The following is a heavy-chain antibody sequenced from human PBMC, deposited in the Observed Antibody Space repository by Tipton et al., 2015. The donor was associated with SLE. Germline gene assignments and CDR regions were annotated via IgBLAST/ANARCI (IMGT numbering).Heavy chain of an antibody. D-gene: IGHD3-10*01. CDR3: ARRWAGSGPHYGMDV. CDR2: IYYSGST. V-gene: IGHV4-59*07. CDR1: GGSFSGYY. Sequence: TLSLTCAVYGGSFSGYYWSWIRQPPGKGLEWIGYIYYSGSTNYNPSLKSRVTISVDTSKNQFSLKLSSVTAADTAVYYCARRWAGSGPHYGMDVWGQGTTVTASS. J-gene: IGHJ6*02.